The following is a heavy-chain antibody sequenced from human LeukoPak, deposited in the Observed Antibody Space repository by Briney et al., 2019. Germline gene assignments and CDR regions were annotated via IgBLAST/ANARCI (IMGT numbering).Heavy chain of an antibody. D-gene: IGHD1-1*01. CDR1: GYSFITYW. CDR3: ARRGNRWAFDI. CDR2: IYLGDSDT. Sequence: GESLKNSCKVSGYSFITYWIGWVRQMPGKGLEWMGIIYLGDSDTRYSTSFQGQVTISADKFISAAYLQWSSLKASDTAMYYCARRGNRWAFDIWGQGTMVTVSS. J-gene: IGHJ3*02. V-gene: IGHV5-51*01.